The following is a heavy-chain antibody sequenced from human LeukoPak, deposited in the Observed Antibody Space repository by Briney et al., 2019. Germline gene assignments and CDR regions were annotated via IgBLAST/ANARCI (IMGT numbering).Heavy chain of an antibody. V-gene: IGHV4-34*01. CDR1: GGSFSGYY. D-gene: IGHD3-22*01. J-gene: IGHJ3*02. CDR3: AKSNGYGLIDI. CDR2: INHSGST. Sequence: TSETLSLTCAVYGGSFSGYYWSWIRQPPGKGLEWIGEINHSGSTNYNPSLKSRVTISLDTSRNQFSLKLNSVTAADTAVYYCAKSNGYGLIDIWGQGTMVTVSS.